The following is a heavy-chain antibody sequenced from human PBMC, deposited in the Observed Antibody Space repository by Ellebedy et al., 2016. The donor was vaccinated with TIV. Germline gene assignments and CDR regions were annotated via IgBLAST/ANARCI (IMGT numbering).Heavy chain of an antibody. V-gene: IGHV3-7*01. Sequence: GESLKISCLGSGFTFSGYWMIWVRQAPGKGLEWLANINQDGSQTFYVDSVKGRFTISRDNDKTSLYLQMNNLRVEDTALYYCATMGSGYVAFWGQGTRVTVSS. CDR3: ATMGSGYVAF. D-gene: IGHD3-22*01. CDR1: GFTFSGYW. J-gene: IGHJ4*02. CDR2: INQDGSQT.